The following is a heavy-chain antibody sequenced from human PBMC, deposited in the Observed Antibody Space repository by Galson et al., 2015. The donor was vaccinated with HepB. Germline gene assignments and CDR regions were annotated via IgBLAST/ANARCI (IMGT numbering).Heavy chain of an antibody. CDR3: ARGHYYDSSGYYYSDP. CDR1: GFTFSSYA. Sequence: SLRLSCAASGFTFSSYAMHWVRQAPGKGLEWVAVISYDGSNKYYADSVKGRFTISRDNSKNTLYLQMNSLRAEDTAVYYCARGHYYDSSGYYYSDPWGQGTLVTVSS. J-gene: IGHJ5*02. V-gene: IGHV3-30*04. D-gene: IGHD3-22*01. CDR2: ISYDGSNK.